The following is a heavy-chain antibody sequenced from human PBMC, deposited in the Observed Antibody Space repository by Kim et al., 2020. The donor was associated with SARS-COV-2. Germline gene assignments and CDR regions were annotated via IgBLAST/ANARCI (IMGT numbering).Heavy chain of an antibody. J-gene: IGHJ6*02. CDR2: INTNTGNP. Sequence: ASVKVSCKGSGYSFSTHALNWVRQAPGQGPEWMGWINTNTGNPTYAQGFRGRFIFSLDTSVSTAYLQISSLKAEDTAVYYCARGLSMMSLYAMDVWGQGTTVTVSS. V-gene: IGHV7-4-1*02. CDR3: ARGLSMMSLYAMDV. D-gene: IGHD3-16*01. CDR1: GYSFSTHA.